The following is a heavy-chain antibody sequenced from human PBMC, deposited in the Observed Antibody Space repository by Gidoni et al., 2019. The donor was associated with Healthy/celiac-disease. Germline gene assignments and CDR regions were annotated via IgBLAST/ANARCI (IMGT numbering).Heavy chain of an antibody. D-gene: IGHD3-10*01. CDR1: GGSFSGYY. V-gene: IGHV4-34*01. J-gene: IGHJ4*02. CDR2: INHSGST. Sequence: QVQLQQWGAGLLKPSETLSLTCAVYGGSFSGYYWSWIRQPPGKGQDGMGEINHSGSTTYSPSLKRRVTISVDTSRNQFSLKLSSVTAADTAVYYCARGKRDYYYGSGSYYYYWGQGTLVTVSS. CDR3: ARGKRDYYYGSGSYYYY.